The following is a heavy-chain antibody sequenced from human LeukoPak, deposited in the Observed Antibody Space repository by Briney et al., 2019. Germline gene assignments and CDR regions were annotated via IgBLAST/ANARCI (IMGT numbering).Heavy chain of an antibody. CDR3: ARYGYSSSWYSSYYYYYYMDV. D-gene: IGHD6-13*01. CDR2: IYYSGST. CDR1: GGSISSSSYY. J-gene: IGHJ6*03. V-gene: IGHV4-39*07. Sequence: SETLSLTCTVSGGSISSSSYYWGWIRQPPGKGLEWIGSIYYSGSTYYNPSLKSRVTISVDTSKNQFSLKLTSVTAADTAVYYCARYGYSSSWYSSYYYYYYMDVWGKGTTVTVSS.